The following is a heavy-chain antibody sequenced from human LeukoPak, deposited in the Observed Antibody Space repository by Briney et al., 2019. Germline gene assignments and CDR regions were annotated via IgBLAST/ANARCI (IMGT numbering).Heavy chain of an antibody. CDR3: ARQEVTYYYYYRDV. J-gene: IGHJ6*03. CDR2: ISAYNGNT. CDR1: GYTFTSYG. V-gene: IGHV1-18*01. Sequence: ASVKVSCKASGYTFTSYGISWVRQAPGQGLEWMGWISAYNGNTNYAQKLQGRVTMTTDTSTSTAYMELRSRRSDDTAVYYCARQEVTYYYYYRDVWGKGTTVTVSS. D-gene: IGHD2-21*02.